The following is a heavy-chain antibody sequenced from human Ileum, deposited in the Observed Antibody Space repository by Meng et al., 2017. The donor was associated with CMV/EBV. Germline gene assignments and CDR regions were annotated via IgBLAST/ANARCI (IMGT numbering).Heavy chain of an antibody. CDR1: GFTFSDYG. D-gene: IGHD2-21*01. CDR3: ARDFKWHIDY. J-gene: IGHJ4*02. CDR2: IHYDGSSR. V-gene: IGHV3-30*02. Sequence: GESLKISCAASGFTFSDYGMHWVRQAPGKGLEWVTFIHYDGSSRDYADSVKGRFTISRENSKNTLYLQLNSLSPEDTAVYFCARDFKWHIDYWGQGMMVTVSS.